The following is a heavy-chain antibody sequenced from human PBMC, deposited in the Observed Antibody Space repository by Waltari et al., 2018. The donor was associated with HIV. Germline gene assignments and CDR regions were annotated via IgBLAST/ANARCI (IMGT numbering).Heavy chain of an antibody. CDR2: IYYTGAT. V-gene: IGHV4-39*01. Sequence: QLQLQQSGPGLVKPSETLSLTCIVSGGSVINSDYYWDFIRQSPGKGLEWIGNIYYTGATFYNPPLNSRVTMSADLSKNQFSLRLKSVTAADTAIYYCARRPRMAGFYLYYGMDVWGQGTTVTVSS. J-gene: IGHJ6*02. CDR3: ARRPRMAGFYLYYGMDV. D-gene: IGHD2-8*01. CDR1: GGSVINSDYY.